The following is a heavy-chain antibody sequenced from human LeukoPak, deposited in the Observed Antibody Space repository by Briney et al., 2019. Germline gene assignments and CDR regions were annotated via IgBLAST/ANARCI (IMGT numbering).Heavy chain of an antibody. CDR1: GFSASTNY. J-gene: IGHJ3*02. Sequence: PGGSLRLSCAGSGFSASTNYMSWVRQAPGKGLEWVSIIYPSGLTQYADSVRGRFTISRDISRNTLYLQMNSLRAEDTAVYYCARLLELASITRAFDMWGQGTLVTVSS. V-gene: IGHV3-53*01. CDR3: ARLLELASITRAFDM. D-gene: IGHD5-24*01. CDR2: IYPSGLT.